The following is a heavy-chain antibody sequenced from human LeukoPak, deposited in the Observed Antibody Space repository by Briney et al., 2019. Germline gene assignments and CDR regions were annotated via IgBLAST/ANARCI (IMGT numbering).Heavy chain of an antibody. CDR1: GGTFSSYA. CDR3: ARDLLIWSGYYFPDAFDI. J-gene: IGHJ3*02. CDR2: IITMLGIA. V-gene: IGHV1-69*04. D-gene: IGHD3-3*01. Sequence: SVKVSCKASGGTFSSYAISWVRQAPGQGPEWMGRIITMLGIADYAQKFQGRVTVTADNSTSTAYMALSSLRSEDTAVYYCARDLLIWSGYYFPDAFDIWGQGTMVTVSS.